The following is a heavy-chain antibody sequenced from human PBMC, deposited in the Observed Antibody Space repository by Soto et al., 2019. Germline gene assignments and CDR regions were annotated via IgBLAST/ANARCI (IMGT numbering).Heavy chain of an antibody. CDR2: IKTKSEGGAT. J-gene: IGHJ6*02. CDR3: TTGSVEGV. Sequence: EVQLVESGGGLIQPGGSLRLSCAASGLPISNAWMNWVRPAPGKGLEWVGRIKTKSEGGATDYAAAVKGRFTVSREDSKNTLYLQMNSLKTEDTAVYYCTTGSVEGVWGQGTTVTVSS. CDR1: GLPISNAW. D-gene: IGHD2-15*01. V-gene: IGHV3-15*07.